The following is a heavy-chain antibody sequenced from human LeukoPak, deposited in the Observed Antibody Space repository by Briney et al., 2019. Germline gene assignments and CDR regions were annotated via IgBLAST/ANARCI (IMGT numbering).Heavy chain of an antibody. CDR3: AREDSSGWYEPPVDY. CDR2: MYYSGST. Sequence: SETLSLTCTVSGGSISSSNYYWDWIRQPPGKGLEWIGTMYYSGSTNYNPSLKSRVTISIDTSKNQFSLKLTSVTAADTAVYYCAREDSSGWYEPPVDYWGQGTLVTVSS. D-gene: IGHD6-19*01. V-gene: IGHV4-39*07. CDR1: GGSISSSNYY. J-gene: IGHJ4*02.